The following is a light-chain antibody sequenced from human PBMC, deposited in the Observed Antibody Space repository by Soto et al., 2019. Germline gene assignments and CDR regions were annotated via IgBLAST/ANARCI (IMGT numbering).Light chain of an antibody. CDR1: SSDVGSHNL. V-gene: IGLV2-23*01. CDR3: CSYAGTYSYVV. J-gene: IGLJ2*01. Sequence: QSALTQPASVSGSPGQSITISYTGTSSDVGSHNLVSWYQHHPGKAPKLMIYEGTKRPSGVSNRFSGSKSGNTASLTISGLQAEDEADYYCCSYAGTYSYVVFGGGTKVTVL. CDR2: EGT.